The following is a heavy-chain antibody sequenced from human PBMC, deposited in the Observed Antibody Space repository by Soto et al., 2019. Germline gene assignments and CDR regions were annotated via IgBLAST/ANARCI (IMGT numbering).Heavy chain of an antibody. Sequence: GESLKISCKGAGYSFTISWIGLVRQIHGKDLEWMGIIYPGDSDTRYSPSFQGKVTISADKSISTAYLQWSSLKASDTAMYYCAITPRITIFGVVSDAFDIWGQGTMVTVS. V-gene: IGHV5-51*01. J-gene: IGHJ3*02. CDR3: AITPRITIFGVVSDAFDI. CDR1: GYSFTISW. CDR2: IYPGDSDT. D-gene: IGHD3-3*01.